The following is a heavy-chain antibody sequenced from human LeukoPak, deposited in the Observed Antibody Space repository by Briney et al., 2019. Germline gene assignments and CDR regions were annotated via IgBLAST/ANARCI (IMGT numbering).Heavy chain of an antibody. CDR1: GYTFTGYY. J-gene: IGHJ3*02. CDR3: AREGLSYCGGDCYSTAFHI. Sequence: ASVKVSCKASGYTFTGYYMHWVRQAPGQGLEWMGWINPDSGGTNYAQKFQGRVTMTRDTSISTAYMELNTLRSDDMAVYYCAREGLSYCGGDCYSTAFHIWGQGTMVTVSS. V-gene: IGHV1-2*02. CDR2: INPDSGGT. D-gene: IGHD2-21*02.